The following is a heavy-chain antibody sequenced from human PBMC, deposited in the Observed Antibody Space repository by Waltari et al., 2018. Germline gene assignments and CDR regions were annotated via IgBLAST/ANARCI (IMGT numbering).Heavy chain of an antibody. CDR2: IYYSGST. V-gene: IGHV4-39*07. CDR1: GGSISSSSYY. Sequence: QLQLQESGPGLVKPSETLSLTCTVSGGSISSSSYYWGWMRQPPGKGLEWIGSIYYSGSTYYNPSLKSRVTISVDTSKNQFSLKLSSVTAADTAVYYCAREGGSITIFGVVIPDAFDIWGQGTMVTVSS. D-gene: IGHD3-3*01. J-gene: IGHJ3*02. CDR3: AREGGSITIFGVVIPDAFDI.